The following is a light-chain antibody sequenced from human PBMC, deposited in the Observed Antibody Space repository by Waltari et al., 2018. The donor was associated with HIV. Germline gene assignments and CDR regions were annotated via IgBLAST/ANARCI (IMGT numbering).Light chain of an antibody. CDR2: DVS. CDR3: CSYAGSYTFVV. V-gene: IGLV2-11*01. CDR1: SSDVGGYNY. J-gene: IGLJ2*01. Sequence: QSALTQPRSVSGSPGQSVTLSCTGTSSDVGGYNYFPWYQQHPGKAPKLMIYDVSKRPSGVPDRFSGSKSGNTASLTISGLQAEDEADYYCCSYAGSYTFVVFGGGTKLTVL.